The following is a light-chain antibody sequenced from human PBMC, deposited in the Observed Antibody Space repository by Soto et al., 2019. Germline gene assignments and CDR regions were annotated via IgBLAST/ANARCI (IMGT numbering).Light chain of an antibody. CDR2: DAS. Sequence: IVLTQSPATLSLSPGERATLSCRASQSVSSYLTWYQQKPGQAPRLLIYDASNRATGIPARFSGSGSGTDFTLTIGSLEPEDFAVYYCQQRSNWPPAWTFGQGTKVDIK. CDR1: QSVSSY. CDR3: QQRSNWPPAWT. V-gene: IGKV3-11*01. J-gene: IGKJ1*01.